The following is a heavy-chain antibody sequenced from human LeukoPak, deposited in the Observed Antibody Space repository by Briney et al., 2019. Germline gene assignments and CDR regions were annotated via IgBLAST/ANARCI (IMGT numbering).Heavy chain of an antibody. CDR3: AKDLVDSVGAFDI. CDR2: IKQDGREK. D-gene: IGHD2-15*01. Sequence: PGGSLRLSCAASGFTFSSYWMSWVRQAPGKGLEWVANIKQDGREKYYVDSVKGRFTISRDNAKNSLYLQMNSLRAVDTAVYYCAKDLVDSVGAFDIWGQGTMVTVSS. CDR1: GFTFSSYW. J-gene: IGHJ3*02. V-gene: IGHV3-7*01.